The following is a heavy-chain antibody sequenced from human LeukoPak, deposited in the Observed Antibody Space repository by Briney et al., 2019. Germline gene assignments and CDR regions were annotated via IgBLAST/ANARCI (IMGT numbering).Heavy chain of an antibody. CDR3: AKADHYYDSSGYSDY. CDR2: ISYDGSNK. D-gene: IGHD3-22*01. CDR1: GFTFSSYW. J-gene: IGHJ4*02. V-gene: IGHV3-30*18. Sequence: GGSLRLSCAASGFTFSSYWMHWVRQAPGKGLEWVAVISYDGSNKYYADSVKGRFTISRDNSKNTLYLQMNSLRAEDTAVYYCAKADHYYDSSGYSDYWGQGTLVTVSS.